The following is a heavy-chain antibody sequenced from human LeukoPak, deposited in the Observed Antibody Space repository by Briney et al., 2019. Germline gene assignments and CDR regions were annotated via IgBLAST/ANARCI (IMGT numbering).Heavy chain of an antibody. V-gene: IGHV3-30*04. CDR1: GFIFNSYA. CDR3: ARDLGITIFGMVPGV. J-gene: IGHJ6*04. D-gene: IGHD3-3*01. Sequence: GGSLRLSCVASGFIFNSYAMNWVRQAPGKGLEWVAVISYDGRNEDYAESVKGRFTISRDNSQNTLYLQMNSLRTKDTAVYYCARDLGITIFGMVPGVWGNGTTVIVSA. CDR2: ISYDGRNE.